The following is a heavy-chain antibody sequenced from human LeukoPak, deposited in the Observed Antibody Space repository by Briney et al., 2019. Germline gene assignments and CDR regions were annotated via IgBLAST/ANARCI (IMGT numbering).Heavy chain of an antibody. CDR3: AKYLELLPEYYFDY. CDR2: ISSGSTYI. Sequence: GGSLRLSCAGSGFTFSSYSMNWVRQAPGKELEWVSSISSGSTYIYYADSLKGRFTISRDNAKNSLYLQMNNLRAEDTAVYYCAKYLELLPEYYFDYWGQGTLVTVSS. D-gene: IGHD1-26*01. V-gene: IGHV3-21*01. CDR1: GFTFSSYS. J-gene: IGHJ4*02.